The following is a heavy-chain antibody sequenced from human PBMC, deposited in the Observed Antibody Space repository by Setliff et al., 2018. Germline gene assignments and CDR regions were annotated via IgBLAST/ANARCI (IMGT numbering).Heavy chain of an antibody. V-gene: IGHV4-34*01. Sequence: KPSETLSLTCAVYGGSFSGYYWSWIRQPPGKGLEWIGEINHSGSTNYNPSLKSRVTISVDTSKNQFSLKLNSVTAADMAVYYCAREQWLDPPGYYYMDVWAKGTTVTVSS. D-gene: IGHD6-19*01. J-gene: IGHJ6*03. CDR2: INHSGST. CDR3: AREQWLDPPGYYYMDV. CDR1: GGSFSGYY.